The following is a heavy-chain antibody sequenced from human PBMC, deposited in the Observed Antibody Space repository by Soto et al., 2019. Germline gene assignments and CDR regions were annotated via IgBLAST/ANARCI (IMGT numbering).Heavy chain of an antibody. V-gene: IGHV4-61*01. D-gene: IGHD4-17*01. CDR2: VYYSGTT. CDR1: GGSVSNKTYY. Sequence: SETLSLTCSVSGGSVSNKTYYWSWIRQPPGKRLEWIGYVYYSGTTNYNPSLKSRVTISVDLSENQFSLRLSSVTTADTALYYCARTTAVPNTLRSRYFFDYWGQGTLVTVSS. J-gene: IGHJ4*02. CDR3: ARTTAVPNTLRSRYFFDY.